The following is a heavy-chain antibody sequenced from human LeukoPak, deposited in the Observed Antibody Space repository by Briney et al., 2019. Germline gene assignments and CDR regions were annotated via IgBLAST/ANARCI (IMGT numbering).Heavy chain of an antibody. CDR1: GFTFSTYV. V-gene: IGHV3-13*01. D-gene: IGHD2-2*01. CDR3: ARGPHCTTTTCYPYAMDV. Sequence: PGGSLRLSCAASGFTFSTYVMHWVRHATGKGLEWVSAIGTAGHTYYPVSVEGRFTISRENAKNSLYLQMNSQRAGDTAVYYCARGPHCTTTTCYPYAMDVWGQGTTVTVSS. J-gene: IGHJ6*02. CDR2: IGTAGHT.